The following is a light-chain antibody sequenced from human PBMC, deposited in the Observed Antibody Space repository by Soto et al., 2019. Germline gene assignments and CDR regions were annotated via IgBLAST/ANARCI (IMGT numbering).Light chain of an antibody. Sequence: QSVLTQPPSGSAVPGQKVTISCSGSSSNIGNNYVFWYQQLPGTAPKLLIYDNDKRPSGIPDRFSGSKSGTSATLGITGLQTGDEADYYCATWDRSLSVGVFGGGTKVTVL. CDR2: DND. J-gene: IGLJ2*01. CDR1: SSNIGNNY. CDR3: ATWDRSLSVGV. V-gene: IGLV1-51*01.